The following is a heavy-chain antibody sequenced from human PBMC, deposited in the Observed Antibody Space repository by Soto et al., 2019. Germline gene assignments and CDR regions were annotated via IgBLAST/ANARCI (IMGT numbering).Heavy chain of an antibody. D-gene: IGHD3-10*01. Sequence: SETLSLTCAVHGGSFSGYYWSWIRQPPGKGLEWIGEINHSGSTNYTPSRNSRVTISVDTSKKQFSLKLSAVTAADTAVYYSARWSGGAAEYYASEGHYYYGMDVCGQGTTVTVSS. J-gene: IGHJ6*02. CDR2: INHSGST. V-gene: IGHV4-34*01. CDR3: ARWSGGAAEYYASEGHYYYGMDV. CDR1: GGSFSGYY.